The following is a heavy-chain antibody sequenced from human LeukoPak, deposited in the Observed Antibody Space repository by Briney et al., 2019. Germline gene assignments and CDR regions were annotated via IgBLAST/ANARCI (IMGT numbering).Heavy chain of an antibody. V-gene: IGHV1-69*13. CDR1: GGTFSSYA. J-gene: IGHJ3*02. Sequence: GASVKVSCKASGGTFSSYAISWVRQAPGQGLEWMGGIIPIFGTANYAQKFQGRVTITADESTSTAYMELSSPRSEDTAVYYCARDQVGVVADDAFDIWGQGTMVTVSS. CDR2: IIPIFGTA. D-gene: IGHD2-15*01. CDR3: ARDQVGVVADDAFDI.